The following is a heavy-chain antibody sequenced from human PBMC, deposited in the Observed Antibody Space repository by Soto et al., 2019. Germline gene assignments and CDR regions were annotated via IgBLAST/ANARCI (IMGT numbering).Heavy chain of an antibody. J-gene: IGHJ4*02. CDR2: IYYSGST. CDR1: GGSISSSSYY. CDR3: ARQGGQWLVPDDVSTLDY. V-gene: IGHV4-39*01. Sequence: ASETLSLTCTVSGGSISSSSYYWGWIRQPPGKGLEWIGSIYYSGSTYYNPSLKSRVTISVDTSKNQFSLKLSSVTAADTAVYHCARQGGQWLVPDDVSTLDYWGQGTLVTVSS. D-gene: IGHD6-19*01.